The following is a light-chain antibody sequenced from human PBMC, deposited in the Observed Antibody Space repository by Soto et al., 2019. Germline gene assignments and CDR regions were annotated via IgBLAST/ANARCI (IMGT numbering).Light chain of an antibody. Sequence: QSVLTQPPSVSGAPGQRVTISCTGSNSNIGAGYDVHWYQQLPGTAPKLLIYANSNRPSGVPDRFSGSKSGTSASLAITGLQAEDEADYYCHAYERSLSARVFGGGTKVTVL. V-gene: IGLV1-40*01. J-gene: IGLJ3*02. CDR2: ANS. CDR3: HAYERSLSARV. CDR1: NSNIGAGYD.